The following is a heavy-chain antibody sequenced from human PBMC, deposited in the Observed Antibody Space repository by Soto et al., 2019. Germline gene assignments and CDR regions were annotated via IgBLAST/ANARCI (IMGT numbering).Heavy chain of an antibody. CDR2: VNPILSMS. V-gene: IGHV1-69*02. Sequence: QVQLVQSGAEVKSAGSSVKVSCKASGDTFNFYSINWVRQAPGLGLEWVGRVNPILSMSNYAQRFQGRVTMNTDKSTGTAYMELRSLRSEDTAMYYCESNYCSGYRAFDSWGQGALVTVSS. J-gene: IGHJ4*02. CDR3: ESNYCSGYRAFDS. D-gene: IGHD3-10*01. CDR1: GDTFNFYS.